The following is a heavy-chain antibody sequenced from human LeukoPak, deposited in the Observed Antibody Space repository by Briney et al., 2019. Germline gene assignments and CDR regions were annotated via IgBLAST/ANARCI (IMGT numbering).Heavy chain of an antibody. V-gene: IGHV1-18*01. CDR1: GYTFSSYG. J-gene: IGHJ4*02. CDR3: ARGRIYYDGSGHYYPDY. D-gene: IGHD3-22*01. Sequence: ASVKVSCKASGYTFSSYGVTWVRQAPGQGLEWMGWISGDSDSTNYAQKFQHKVAMTADTSTNTAYLELRSLTSDDTAIYYCARGRIYYDGSGHYYPDYWGQGTLLTVSS. CDR2: ISGDSDST.